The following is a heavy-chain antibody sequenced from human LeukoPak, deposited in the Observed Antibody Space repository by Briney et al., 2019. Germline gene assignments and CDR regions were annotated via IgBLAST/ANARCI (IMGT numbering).Heavy chain of an antibody. V-gene: IGHV3-23*01. CDR2: ISGSGGST. CDR1: GFTFSSYE. D-gene: IGHD6-13*01. J-gene: IGHJ4*02. Sequence: GGSLRLSCAASGFTFSSYEMNWVRQAPGKGLEWVSAISGSGGSTYYADSVKGRLTISRDNSKNTLYLQMNSLRAEDTAVYYCAKAQQLVLFDYWGQGTLVTVSS. CDR3: AKAQQLVLFDY.